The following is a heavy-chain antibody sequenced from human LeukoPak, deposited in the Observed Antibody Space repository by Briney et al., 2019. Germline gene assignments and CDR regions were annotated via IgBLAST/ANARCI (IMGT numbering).Heavy chain of an antibody. J-gene: IGHJ4*02. CDR3: ARDSSSSFDY. Sequence: GGSLRLSCAASGFTFSSYAMSWVRQAPGKGLEWVSAISGSGGSTYYADSVKGRFTISRDNAKNTLYLQLNSLRAEDTAVYYCARDSSSSFDYWGQGTLVTVSS. CDR2: ISGSGGST. D-gene: IGHD6-6*01. V-gene: IGHV3-23*01. CDR1: GFTFSSYA.